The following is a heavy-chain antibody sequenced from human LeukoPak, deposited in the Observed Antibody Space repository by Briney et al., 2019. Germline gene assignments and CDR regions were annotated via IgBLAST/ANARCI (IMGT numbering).Heavy chain of an antibody. V-gene: IGHV4-59*12. CDR1: GGSITTYY. Sequence: SETLSLTCTVSGGSITTYYWSWIRQPPGKELEWIGYIYYSGSTNYNPSLKSRVTISVDTSKNQFSLKLSSVTAADTAVYYCARDRWQQLAGNLNYYYGMDVWGQGTTVTVSS. CDR3: ARDRWQQLAGNLNYYYGMDV. CDR2: IYYSGST. D-gene: IGHD6-13*01. J-gene: IGHJ6*02.